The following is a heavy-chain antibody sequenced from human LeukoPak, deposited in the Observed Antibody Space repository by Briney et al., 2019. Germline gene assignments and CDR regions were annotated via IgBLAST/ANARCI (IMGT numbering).Heavy chain of an antibody. V-gene: IGHV4-34*01. D-gene: IGHD3-3*01. J-gene: IGHJ6*03. CDR3: ARHDFWSGYSIYGYYYHMDV. Sequence: PSETLSLTCTVYGGSFSGYYWSWIRQPPRKGLEWIGEINHSGSTNYNPSLKSRVTISVDTSKNQFSLKLSSVTAADTAVYYCARHDFWSGYSIYGYYYHMDVWGKGTTVTVSS. CDR2: INHSGST. CDR1: GGSFSGYY.